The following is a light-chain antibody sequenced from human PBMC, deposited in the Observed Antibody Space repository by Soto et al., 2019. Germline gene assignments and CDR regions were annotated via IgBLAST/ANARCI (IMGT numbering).Light chain of an antibody. Sequence: DSQVTQSPASLSASLGDSVTITCRANQAIGVFLAWFQQQPGKVPKLLIYAASALQSGVPSRFSGSGSGTDFTLTISSLQAEDIATYYCQKYNSAPLTCGGGTKVEI. CDR1: QAIGVF. CDR2: AAS. V-gene: IGKV1-27*01. CDR3: QKYNSAPLT. J-gene: IGKJ4*01.